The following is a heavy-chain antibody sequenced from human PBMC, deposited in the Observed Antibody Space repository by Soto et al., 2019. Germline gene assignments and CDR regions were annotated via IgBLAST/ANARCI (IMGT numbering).Heavy chain of an antibody. CDR2: INPSGGST. J-gene: IGHJ4*02. D-gene: IGHD6-19*01. CDR1: GYTFTSYY. Sequence: ASLKVSCKASGYTFTSYYMHWVRQAPGQGLEWMGIINPSGGSTSYAQKFQGRVTMTRDTSTSTVYMELSSLRSEDTAVYYCARSSGWLYYFDYWGQGTLVTVSS. V-gene: IGHV1-46*03. CDR3: ARSSGWLYYFDY.